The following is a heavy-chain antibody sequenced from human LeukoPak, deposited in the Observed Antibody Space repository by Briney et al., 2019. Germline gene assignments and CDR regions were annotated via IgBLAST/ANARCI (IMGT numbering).Heavy chain of an antibody. CDR3: ARDKGGRTVATNAFDI. CDR2: ISSSSSYI. D-gene: IGHD5-12*01. CDR1: GFIFSSYS. Sequence: GGSLRLSCAASGFIFSSYSMNWVRQAPGKGLEWVSSISSSSSYIYYADSVKGRFTISRDNAKNSLYLQMNSLRAEDTAVYYCARDKGGRTVATNAFDIWGQGTMVTVSS. V-gene: IGHV3-21*01. J-gene: IGHJ3*02.